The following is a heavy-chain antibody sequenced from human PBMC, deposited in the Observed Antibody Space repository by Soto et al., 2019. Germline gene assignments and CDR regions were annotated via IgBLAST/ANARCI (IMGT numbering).Heavy chain of an antibody. D-gene: IGHD5-18*01. J-gene: IGHJ3*01. Sequence: SETLSLTCTVSGGSISGSYWSWIRQPPGKGLEWIGYMYYSGSTNYNPSLKSRVTISVDTSKNQFSLKVSSVTAADTAMYYCALNGYNGVTNDVFDFCGQRTMVTGSS. CDR2: MYYSGST. V-gene: IGHV4-59*01. CDR1: GGSISGSY. CDR3: ALNGYNGVTNDVFDF.